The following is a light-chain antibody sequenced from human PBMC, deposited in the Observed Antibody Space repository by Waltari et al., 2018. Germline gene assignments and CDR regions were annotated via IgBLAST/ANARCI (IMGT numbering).Light chain of an antibody. Sequence: EILLTQSPGTLSLSPGESAHLSCRTNQTVDNTYLAWYQPKLGQAPRLLISCISIRATGIPDRVRGSGSGTDFTLTISRLEPEDFAVYFCQQYTHSPWTFGQGTRVEVK. CDR3: QQYTHSPWT. V-gene: IGKV3-20*01. CDR1: QTVDNTY. CDR2: CIS. J-gene: IGKJ1*01.